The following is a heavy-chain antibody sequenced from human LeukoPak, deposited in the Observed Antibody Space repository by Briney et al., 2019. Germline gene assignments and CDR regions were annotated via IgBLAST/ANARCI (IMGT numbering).Heavy chain of an antibody. J-gene: IGHJ3*02. CDR2: INPNTGGT. V-gene: IGHV1-2*02. D-gene: IGHD6-13*01. CDR3: AGIAAAGSRAFDI. Sequence: ASVKVSCKASGYIFSGYHIHWVRQAPGQRLEWMGWINPNTGGTNFAPKFHGRVSMTRDTSLSTAYMELSSLRSDDTAVYYCAGIAAAGSRAFDIWGQGTMVTVSS. CDR1: GYIFSGYH.